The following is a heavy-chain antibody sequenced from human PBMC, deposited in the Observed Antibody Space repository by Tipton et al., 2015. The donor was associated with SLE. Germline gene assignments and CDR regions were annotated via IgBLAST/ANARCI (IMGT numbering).Heavy chain of an antibody. CDR2: IYYSGST. D-gene: IGHD2-2*01. Sequence: TLSLTCAVSGYSISSGYYWGWIRQPPGKGLEWIGYIYYSGSTNYNPFLKSRVTISVDTSKNQFSLKLSSVTAADTAVYYCASDTSRSFDYWGQGTLVTVSS. J-gene: IGHJ4*02. V-gene: IGHV4-38-2*01. CDR1: GYSISSGYY. CDR3: ASDTSRSFDY.